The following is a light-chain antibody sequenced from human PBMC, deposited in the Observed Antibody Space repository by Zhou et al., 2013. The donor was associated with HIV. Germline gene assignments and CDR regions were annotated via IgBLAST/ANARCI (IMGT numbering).Light chain of an antibody. CDR2: GAS. V-gene: IGKV1-12*01. CDR1: QDISIW. CDR3: QQANSPIT. Sequence: DIQMTQSPSSVSASVGDRVTITCRASQDISIWLAWYQQKPGKAPKLLIYGASNLQSGVPSRFSGSGSGTDFTLTISGLQPEDFATYYCQQANSPITFGQGTRLEIK. J-gene: IGKJ5*01.